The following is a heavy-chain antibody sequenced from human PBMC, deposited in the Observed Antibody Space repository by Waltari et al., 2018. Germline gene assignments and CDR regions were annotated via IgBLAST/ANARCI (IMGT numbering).Heavy chain of an antibody. CDR2: IYYNGST. CDR3: ARGGAAAGNFNY. Sequence: QVQLQESGPGLAQPAQTMSLTCPVLGGPVSSGGDSWRWIRQHPGKGLEWIGYIYYNGSTYYNPSLKSRVTILEGTSKNQFSLKLTSVTAADTAVYYCARGGAAAGNFNYWGQGTLVTVSS. J-gene: IGHJ4*02. D-gene: IGHD6-13*01. V-gene: IGHV4-31*03. CDR1: GGPVSSGGDS.